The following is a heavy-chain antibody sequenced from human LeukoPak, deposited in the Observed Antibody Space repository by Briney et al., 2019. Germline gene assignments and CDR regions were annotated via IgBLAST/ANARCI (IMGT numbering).Heavy chain of an antibody. CDR2: IYYSGST. CDR1: GGSISSYY. V-gene: IGHV4-59*01. D-gene: IGHD2-15*01. CDR3: ASGVVVVAGDYGMDV. Sequence: SETLSLTCTASGGSISSYYWSWIRQPPGKGLEWIGYIYYSGSTNYNPSLKSRVTISVDTSKNQFSLKLSSVTAADTAVYYCASGVVVVAGDYGMDVWGQGTLVSVSS. J-gene: IGHJ6*02.